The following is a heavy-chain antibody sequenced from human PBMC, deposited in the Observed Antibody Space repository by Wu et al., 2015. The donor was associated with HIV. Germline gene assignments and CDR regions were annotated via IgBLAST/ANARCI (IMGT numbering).Heavy chain of an antibody. CDR2: INPNSGGT. Sequence: QVQLVQSGAEVKKPGASVKVSCKASGYTFTDYYMHWVRQAPGQGLEWMGCINPNSGGTNYAQKFQGRVTMTRDTSITAAYMELSRLRSDDTAVYYCARVDITKIYYGMDVWGQGTTVTVSS. V-gene: IGHV1-2*02. CDR1: GYTFTDYY. D-gene: IGHD1-14*01. J-gene: IGHJ6*02. CDR3: ARVDITKIYYGMDV.